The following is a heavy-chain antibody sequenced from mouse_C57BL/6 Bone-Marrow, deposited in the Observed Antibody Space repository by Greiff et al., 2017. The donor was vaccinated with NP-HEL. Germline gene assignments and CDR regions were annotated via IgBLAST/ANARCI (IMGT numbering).Heavy chain of an antibody. CDR2: IYPGGGYT. D-gene: IGHD2-1*01. CDR1: GYTFTNYW. CDR3: AIYGNYEGDYFDY. J-gene: IGHJ2*01. V-gene: IGHV1-63*01. Sequence: QVQLQQSGAELVRPGTSVKMSCKASGYTFTNYWIGWAKQRPGHGLEWIGDIYPGGGYTNYNEKFKGKATMTADKSSSTAYMQFSSLTSEDSAIYYCAIYGNYEGDYFDYWGQGTTLTVSS.